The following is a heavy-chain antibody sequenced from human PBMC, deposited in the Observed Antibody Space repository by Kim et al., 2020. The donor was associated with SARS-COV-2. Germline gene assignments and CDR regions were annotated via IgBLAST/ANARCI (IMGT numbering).Heavy chain of an antibody. CDR2: IYYSGNT. CDR1: GGSINSGNYY. CDR3: ARLLMSYGAVTWFDP. Sequence: SETLSHTCTVSGGSINSGNYYWSWIRQPPGKGLEWIAYIYYSGNTYYSPSLKSRVTISLDTSKNQFSLRLSSVTAADTAVYYCARLLMSYGAVTWFDPWGQGTLVAVSS. D-gene: IGHD4-17*01. J-gene: IGHJ5*02. V-gene: IGHV4-30-4*01.